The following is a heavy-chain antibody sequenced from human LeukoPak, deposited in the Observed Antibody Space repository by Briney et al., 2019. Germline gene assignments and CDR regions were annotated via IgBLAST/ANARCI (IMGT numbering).Heavy chain of an antibody. Sequence: PGGSLRLSCAASGFAFSSYNMNWVRQAPGKGLEWVSYISSTGSTIYYTDSVKGRFTISRDNAKNSLYLQMNSLRAEDTAVYYCARNDFWSGNYSDYWGQGTLVTVSS. V-gene: IGHV3-48*04. CDR3: ARNDFWSGNYSDY. D-gene: IGHD3-3*01. CDR1: GFAFSSYN. J-gene: IGHJ4*02. CDR2: ISSTGSTI.